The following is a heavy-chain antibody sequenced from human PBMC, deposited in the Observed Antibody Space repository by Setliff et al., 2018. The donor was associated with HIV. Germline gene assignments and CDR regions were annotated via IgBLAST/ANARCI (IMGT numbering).Heavy chain of an antibody. CDR2: IWFDGSKK. CDR3: ARDRRYYYDSSGYLNWFDP. J-gene: IGHJ5*02. CDR1: GFSFSTHA. Sequence: PWGSLRLSCAASGFSFSTHAMHWVRQAPGKGPEWVALIWFDGSKKYYADSVKGRFTISRDNAKNSLYLQMNSLRAEDTAVYYCARDRRYYYDSSGYLNWFDPWGQGTLVTVSS. D-gene: IGHD3-22*01. V-gene: IGHV3-33*01.